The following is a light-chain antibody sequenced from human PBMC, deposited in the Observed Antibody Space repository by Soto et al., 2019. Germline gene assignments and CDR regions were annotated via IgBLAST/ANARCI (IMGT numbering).Light chain of an antibody. CDR2: DAS. Sequence: EIVLTQSPDTLSLSPGERATLSCRASQSVRSNYLAWYQQKPGQAPRFLIYDASSRATGLPDRFSGSGSGTDFTLTISRLEPEDFAVYYCKQYGSSPLAFGGGTKVEIK. CDR3: KQYGSSPLA. V-gene: IGKV3-20*01. CDR1: QSVRSNY. J-gene: IGKJ4*01.